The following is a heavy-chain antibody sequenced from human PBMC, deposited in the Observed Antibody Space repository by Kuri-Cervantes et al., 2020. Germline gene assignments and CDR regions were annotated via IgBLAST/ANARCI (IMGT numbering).Heavy chain of an antibody. CDR2: INPNSGGT. D-gene: IGHD2-2*01. CDR1: GYIFTDYY. V-gene: IGHV1/OR15-1*04. CDR3: ARAFQHAFDT. Sequence: ASVKVSCKASGYIFTDYYMHWVRQAPGQELGWMGRINPNSGGTNYAQKFQGRVTITADESTSTAYMELSSLRSEDTAVYYCARAFQHAFDTWGQGTMVTVSS. J-gene: IGHJ3*02.